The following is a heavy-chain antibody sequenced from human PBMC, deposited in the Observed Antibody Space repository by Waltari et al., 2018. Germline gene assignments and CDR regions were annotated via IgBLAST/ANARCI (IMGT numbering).Heavy chain of an antibody. J-gene: IGHJ4*02. CDR3: AKDAFGNTYLDY. V-gene: IGHV3-33*03. D-gene: IGHD3-10*01. CDR1: GFSLRHFG. Sequence: QVQLVESGGGVVQPGKYMRLSCVASGFSLRHFGMHWVRQTPGRGLEWVALTWSDGSVEYYADSVRGRFTVSRDNSKNILYLDMDSLRVDDTATYYCAKDAFGNTYLDYWGQGTLVTVSS. CDR2: TWSDGSVE.